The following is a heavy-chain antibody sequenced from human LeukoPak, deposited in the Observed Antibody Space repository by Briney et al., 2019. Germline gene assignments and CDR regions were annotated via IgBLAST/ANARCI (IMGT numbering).Heavy chain of an antibody. CDR3: ARDFFGELGYWYFDV. D-gene: IGHD3-10*01. Sequence: SVKGRFTISRDNSKNTLYLQMNSLRAEDSAVYYCARDFFGELGYWYFDVWGRGTLVTVSS. V-gene: IGHV3-66*01. J-gene: IGHJ2*01.